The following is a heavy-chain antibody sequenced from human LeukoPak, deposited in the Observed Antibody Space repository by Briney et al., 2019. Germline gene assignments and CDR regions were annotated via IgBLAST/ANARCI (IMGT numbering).Heavy chain of an antibody. CDR2: IKPDGSAT. CDR3: ARDGDGYYD. Sequence: GGSLRLSCAASGLAFSTNWMSWVRQAPGKGLEWVANIKPDGSATYYVVSVKGRFTISRDNAKNSLYLQMNNLRDEDTAVYYCARDGDGYYDWGQGALVTVSS. CDR1: GLAFSTNW. V-gene: IGHV3-7*01. D-gene: IGHD3-10*01. J-gene: IGHJ4*02.